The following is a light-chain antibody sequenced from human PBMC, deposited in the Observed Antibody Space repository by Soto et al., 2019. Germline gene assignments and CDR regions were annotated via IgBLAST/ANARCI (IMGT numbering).Light chain of an antibody. CDR2: DVS. V-gene: IGLV2-14*01. CDR1: SSDVGGYNY. J-gene: IGLJ2*01. Sequence: QSALTQPASVSGSPGQSITISCTGTSSDVGGYNYVSWYQQHPGKAHKLMIYDVSNRPSGVSNRFSGSKSGNTASLTISGLQAEDEADYYCSSYTSSSTVVFAGGTKLTVL. CDR3: SSYTSSSTVV.